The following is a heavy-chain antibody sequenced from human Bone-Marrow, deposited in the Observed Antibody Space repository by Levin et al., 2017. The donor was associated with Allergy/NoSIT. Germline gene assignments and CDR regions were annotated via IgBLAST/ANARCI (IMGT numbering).Heavy chain of an antibody. CDR3: ARDNGHGYAMDI. J-gene: IGHJ6*02. CDR2: IITRNTAI. D-gene: IGHD2-8*01. Sequence: GGSLRLSCAASGFSLNNYHMDWLRHVPGKGLEWVSYIITRNTAIYYADSVKGRFTVSRDSAKNSIYLQMESLRDEDTAVYYCARDNGHGYAMDIWGQGTTVTVSS. V-gene: IGHV3-48*02. CDR1: GFSLNNYH.